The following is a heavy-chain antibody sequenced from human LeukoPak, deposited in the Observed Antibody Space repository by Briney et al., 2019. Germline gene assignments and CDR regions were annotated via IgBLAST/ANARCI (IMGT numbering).Heavy chain of an antibody. D-gene: IGHD6-19*01. V-gene: IGHV3-33*01. Sequence: PGGSLRLSCAASGFTFSSYGMHWVRQAPGKGLEWVAVIWYDGSNKYYADSVKGRFTISRDNSKNTLYLQMNSLRAEDTAVYYCARDGAVAGDDDAFDIWGQGTTVTVSS. CDR2: IWYDGSNK. J-gene: IGHJ3*02. CDR1: GFTFSSYG. CDR3: ARDGAVAGDDDAFDI.